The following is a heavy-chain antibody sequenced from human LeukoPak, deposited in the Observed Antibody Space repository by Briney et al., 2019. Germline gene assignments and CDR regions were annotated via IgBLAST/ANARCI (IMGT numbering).Heavy chain of an antibody. D-gene: IGHD3-22*01. CDR1: GGSINSYY. CDR2: ISDSGST. V-gene: IGHV4-59*04. J-gene: IGHJ4*02. Sequence: SETLSLTCTVSGGSINSYYWSWIRQPPGRGLEWIGSISDSGSTYYNPSLKSRVTISVDTSKNQFSLKLSSVTAADTAVYYCARSGSGYHPISLRASYYFDYWGQGTLVTVSS. CDR3: ARSGSGYHPISLRASYYFDY.